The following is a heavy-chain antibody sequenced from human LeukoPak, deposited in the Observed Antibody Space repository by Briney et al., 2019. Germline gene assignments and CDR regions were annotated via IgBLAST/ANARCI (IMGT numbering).Heavy chain of an antibody. V-gene: IGHV1-58*02. CDR3: AAEFLVTGGDY. CDR2: IVVGSGNT. CDR1: GFTFTSSA. J-gene: IGHJ4*02. Sequence: SVKVSCKAFGFTFTSSAMQWVRQARGQRLEWIGWIVVGSGNTNYTQKFQERVTITRDMSTSTAYMELSNLRSEDTAVYYCAAEFLVTGGDYWGQGTLVTVSS. D-gene: IGHD2-21*02.